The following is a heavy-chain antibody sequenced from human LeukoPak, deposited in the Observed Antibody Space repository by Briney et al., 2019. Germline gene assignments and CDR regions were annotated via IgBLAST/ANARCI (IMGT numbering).Heavy chain of an antibody. J-gene: IGHJ6*04. CDR3: ARLLREDV. D-gene: IGHD3-3*01. CDR1: GGSISSYC. V-gene: IGHV4-4*09. CDR2: IYTRGST. Sequence: SETLSLTCPVSGGSISSYCWSWIRQPPGKGLEWIGYIYTRGSTNYNPSLKSRVTISVDTSKNQISLKLSSVTAADTAVYYCARLLREDVWGKGTTVTVSS.